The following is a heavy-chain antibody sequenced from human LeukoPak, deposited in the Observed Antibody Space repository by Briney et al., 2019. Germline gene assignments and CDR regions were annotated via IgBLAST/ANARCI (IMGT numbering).Heavy chain of an antibody. Sequence: ASETLSLTCTVSSGSISSYYWSWIRQPPGKGLEWIGYIYYSGSTKYNPSLKSRVTISVDTSKNQFSLKLRSVTAADTAVYYCARGKGYFDYWGQGTLVTVSS. CDR1: SGSISSYY. V-gene: IGHV4-59*08. CDR2: IYYSGST. J-gene: IGHJ4*02. CDR3: ARGKGYFDY.